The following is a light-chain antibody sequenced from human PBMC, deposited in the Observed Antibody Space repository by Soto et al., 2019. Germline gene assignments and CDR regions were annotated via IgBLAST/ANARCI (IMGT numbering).Light chain of an antibody. CDR1: QSVSSIY. CDR2: GAS. V-gene: IGKV3-20*01. J-gene: IGKJ5*01. Sequence: EIVLTQSPGTLSLSPGERATLSCRASQSVSSIYLAWYQQKPGQAPRLLIYGASSRATGIPDRFSGSGSGTDFTLTSNRLAPEDLAVYYFQQYGRSPPTFGQGTRLEIK. CDR3: QQYGRSPPT.